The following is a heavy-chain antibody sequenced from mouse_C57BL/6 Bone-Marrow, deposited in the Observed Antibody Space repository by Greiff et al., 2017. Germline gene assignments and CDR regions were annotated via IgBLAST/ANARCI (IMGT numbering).Heavy chain of an antibody. CDR1: GYAFTNYL. Sequence: QVQLQQSGADLVRPGTSLKVSCTASGYAFTNYLIEWVQQTPGQGLEWIGLISPGSGGTNYNEKLKGQATLTAYKSTTTAFLQLSSLTSEESAVDFCARRGTYDSNYGVYYAMDYWGQGTSVTVSS. V-gene: IGHV1-54*01. CDR2: ISPGSGGT. D-gene: IGHD2-5*01. J-gene: IGHJ4*01. CDR3: ARRGTYDSNYGVYYAMDY.